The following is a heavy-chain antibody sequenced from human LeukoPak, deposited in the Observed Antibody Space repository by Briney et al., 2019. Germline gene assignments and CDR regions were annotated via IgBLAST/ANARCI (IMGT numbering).Heavy chain of an antibody. V-gene: IGHV4-39*01. Sequence: SETLSLTCTVSGGSISSSSYYWGWIRQPPGKGLEWIGSIYYSGSTYYNPSLKSRVTISVDTSKNQFSLKLSSVTAADTAVYYCARRERQLVRGYFDYWGQGTLVTVSS. CDR3: ARRERQLVRGYFDY. J-gene: IGHJ4*02. D-gene: IGHD6-13*01. CDR1: GGSISSSSYY. CDR2: IYYSGST.